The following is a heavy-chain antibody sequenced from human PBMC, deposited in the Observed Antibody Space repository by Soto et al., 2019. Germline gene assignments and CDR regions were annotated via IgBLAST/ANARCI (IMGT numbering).Heavy chain of an antibody. V-gene: IGHV3-21*01. CDR3: AREPSSGYYGMDV. J-gene: IGHJ6*02. D-gene: IGHD6-25*01. CDR1: GFTFSSYS. CDR2: ISSSSSYI. Sequence: GGSLRLSCAASGFTFSSYSMNWVRQAPGKGLEWVSSISSSSSYIYYADSVKGRFTISRDNAKNSLYLQMNSLRAEDTAVYYCAREPSSGYYGMDVWGQGTTVTVPS.